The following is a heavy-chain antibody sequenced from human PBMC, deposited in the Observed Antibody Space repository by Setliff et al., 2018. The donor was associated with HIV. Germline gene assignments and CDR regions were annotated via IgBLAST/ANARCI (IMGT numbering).Heavy chain of an antibody. D-gene: IGHD3-10*01. V-gene: IGHV1-69-2*01. CDR2: FDPEDGET. Sequence: ASVKVSCKTSGYTFTNYYMHWVRQAPGKGLEWVGRFDPEDGETVYPEKFQGRVNITADTSTDTAFMELSSLRSEDTAVYYCATRSFGSLGFYFYYMDVWGKGTTVTVSS. CDR3: ATRSFGSLGFYFYYMDV. CDR1: GYTFTNYY. J-gene: IGHJ6*03.